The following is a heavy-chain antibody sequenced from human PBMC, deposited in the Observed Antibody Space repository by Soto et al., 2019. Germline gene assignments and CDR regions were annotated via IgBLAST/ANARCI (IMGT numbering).Heavy chain of an antibody. CDR2: VSGSGGST. Sequence: PGGSLRLSCAASGFTFSSYAMNWVRQAPGKGLEWVSAVSGSGGSTYYADSVKGRFTISRDNSKNTLYLQMNSLRAEDTALSYGAKYLRAPDNNWFDPWGQATLVTVSS. D-gene: IGHD3-9*01. CDR1: GFTFSSYA. J-gene: IGHJ5*02. CDR3: AKYLRAPDNNWFDP. V-gene: IGHV3-23*01.